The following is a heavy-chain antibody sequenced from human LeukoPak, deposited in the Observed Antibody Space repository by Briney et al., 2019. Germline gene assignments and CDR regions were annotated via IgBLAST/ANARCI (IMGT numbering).Heavy chain of an antibody. CDR1: GFTFSNAW. CDR3: TRFQEWEFRRRRYFDL. CDR2: IRSRAYGGAT. V-gene: IGHV3-49*04. D-gene: IGHD1-26*01. J-gene: IGHJ2*01. Sequence: GGSLRLSCAASGFTFSNAWMSWVRQAPGKGLEWVGFIRSRAYGGATEYAASVQGRFTISRDNSRDIAYLQMNNLRPEATAVYYCTRFQEWEFRRRRYFDLWGRGTLVSVSS.